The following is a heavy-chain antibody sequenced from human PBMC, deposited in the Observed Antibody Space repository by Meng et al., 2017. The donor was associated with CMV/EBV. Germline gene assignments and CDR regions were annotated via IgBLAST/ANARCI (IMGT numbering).Heavy chain of an antibody. V-gene: IGHV4-34*01. CDR1: GGSFSGYY. J-gene: IGHJ4*02. D-gene: IGHD3-22*01. CDR3: ARVWDSGWDY. Sequence: GAGWLTPAKTLSLTGAVYGGSFSGYYWSWIRQPPGKGLEWIGEINHSGSTNYNPSLKSRVTISVDTSKNQFSLKLSSVTAADTVVYYCARVWDSGWDYWGQGTLVTVSS. CDR2: INHSGST.